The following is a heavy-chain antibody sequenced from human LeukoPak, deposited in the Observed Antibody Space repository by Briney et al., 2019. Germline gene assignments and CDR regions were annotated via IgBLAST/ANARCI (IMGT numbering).Heavy chain of an antibody. CDR2: ISSSSSYI. Sequence: GGSLRLSCAASGFTFSSYSMNWVRQAPGKGLEWVSSISSSSSYIYYADSVKGRFTISRDNAKNSLYLQINSLRAEDTAVYYCARDVNYYDSSGYYYWGQGTLVTVSS. CDR1: GFTFSSYS. V-gene: IGHV3-21*01. CDR3: ARDVNYYDSSGYYY. D-gene: IGHD3-22*01. J-gene: IGHJ4*02.